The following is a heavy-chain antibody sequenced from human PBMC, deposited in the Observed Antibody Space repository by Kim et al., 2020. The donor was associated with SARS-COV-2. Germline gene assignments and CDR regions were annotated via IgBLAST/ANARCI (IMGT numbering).Heavy chain of an antibody. CDR3: ARDRRDCSSTSCYGYYYYGMDV. V-gene: IGHV4-31*03. CDR1: GGSISSGGYY. D-gene: IGHD2-2*01. CDR2: IYYSGST. J-gene: IGHJ6*02. Sequence: SETLSLTCTVSGGSISSGGYYWSWIRQHPGKGLEWIGYIYYSGSTYYNPSLKSRVTISVDTSKNQFSLKLSSVTAADTAVYYCARDRRDCSSTSCYGYYYYGMDVWGQGTTVTVSS.